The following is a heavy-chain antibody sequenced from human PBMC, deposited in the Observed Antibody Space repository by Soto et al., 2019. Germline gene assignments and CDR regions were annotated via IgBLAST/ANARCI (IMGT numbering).Heavy chain of an antibody. Sequence: GGSLRLSCAASGFTFSSYAMSWVRQAPGKGLEWVSAISGSGGSTYYADSVKGRFTISRDNSKNTLCLQMNSLRAEDTAVYYCAKGITSIVVVIDSIGLGWFDPWGQGTLVTVSS. CDR3: AKGITSIVVVIDSIGLGWFDP. V-gene: IGHV3-23*01. D-gene: IGHD3-22*01. CDR1: GFTFSSYA. CDR2: ISGSGGST. J-gene: IGHJ5*02.